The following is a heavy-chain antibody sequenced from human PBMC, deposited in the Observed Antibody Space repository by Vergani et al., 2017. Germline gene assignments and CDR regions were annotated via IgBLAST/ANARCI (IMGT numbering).Heavy chain of an antibody. J-gene: IGHJ5*02. CDR1: GYSFTSYW. Sequence: EVQLVQSGAEVKKPGESLKISCKGSGYSFTSYWIGWVRQMPGKGLEWMGIIYPGDSDTRYSPSFQGQVTISADKSISTAYLQWSSLKASDTAMYYCARERTDYGDPMERMFDPWGQGTLVTVSS. V-gene: IGHV5-51*01. D-gene: IGHD4-17*01. CDR3: ARERTDYGDPMERMFDP. CDR2: IYPGDSDT.